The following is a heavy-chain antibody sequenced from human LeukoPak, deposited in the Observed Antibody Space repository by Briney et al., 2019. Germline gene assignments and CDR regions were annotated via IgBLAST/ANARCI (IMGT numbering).Heavy chain of an antibody. Sequence: SETLSLTCTVSGGSISSYYWSWIRQPPGKGLEWIGYIYYSGSTNYNPSLKSRVTISVDTSKNQFSLKLSSVTAADTAVYYCARHNSSPTSADYWGQGTLVTVSS. CDR2: IYYSGST. J-gene: IGHJ4*02. CDR3: ARHNSSPTSADY. V-gene: IGHV4-59*08. CDR1: GGSISSYY. D-gene: IGHD4-23*01.